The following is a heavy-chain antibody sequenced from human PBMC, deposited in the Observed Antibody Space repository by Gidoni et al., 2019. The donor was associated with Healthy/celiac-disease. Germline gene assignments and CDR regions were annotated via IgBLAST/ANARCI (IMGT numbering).Heavy chain of an antibody. CDR2: IIPIFGTA. Sequence: QVQLVQSGAEVKKPGSSVKVSCKASGGMFSTYAISWVRQAPGQGLEWMGGIIPIFGTANYAQKFQGRVTITADESTSTAYMELRSLRSEDTAVYYCTRDAVAARPTDAFDVWGQGTMVTVSS. V-gene: IGHV1-69*01. CDR1: GGMFSTYA. CDR3: TRDAVAARPTDAFDV. J-gene: IGHJ3*01. D-gene: IGHD6-6*01.